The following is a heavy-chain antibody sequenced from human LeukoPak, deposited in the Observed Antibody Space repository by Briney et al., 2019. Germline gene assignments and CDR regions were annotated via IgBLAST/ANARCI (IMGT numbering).Heavy chain of an antibody. CDR3: AREAYYGLRDYYFDY. V-gene: IGHV3-66*01. Sequence: GGSLRLSCAASGFTVSSNYMSWVRQAPGKGLEWVSVIYSGGNTYYADSVKGRFTISRDNSKNTLYLQMNSLRAEDTAVYYCAREAYYGLRDYYFDYWGQGTLVTVSS. CDR2: IYSGGNT. D-gene: IGHD3-10*01. J-gene: IGHJ4*02. CDR1: GFTVSSNY.